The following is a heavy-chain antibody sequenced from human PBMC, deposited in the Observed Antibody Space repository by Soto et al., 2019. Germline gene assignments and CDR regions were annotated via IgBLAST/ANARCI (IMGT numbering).Heavy chain of an antibody. CDR3: AKDRGWSRADLEY. CDR2: ISYDGSKK. J-gene: IGHJ4*02. V-gene: IGHV3-30*18. D-gene: IGHD3-10*01. Sequence: QVQLVESGGGVVQPGRSLRLSCAASGFTFSSFGMHWVRQVPGKGLEWVALISYDGSKKYYADSVKGRFTISRDKSKNPLYLQMNSLRVEETAVYYCAKDRGWSRADLEYWGQGTLVTVSS. CDR1: GFTFSSFG.